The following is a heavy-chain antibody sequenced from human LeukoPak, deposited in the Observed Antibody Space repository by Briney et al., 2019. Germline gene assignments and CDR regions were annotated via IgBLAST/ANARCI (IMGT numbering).Heavy chain of an antibody. V-gene: IGHV3-48*02. CDR1: GFTFSSYS. Sequence: PGGSLRLSCAASGFTFSSYSMNWVRQAPGKGLEWVSYISSSSSTIYYADSVKGRFTIPRDNAKNSLYLQMNSLRDEDTAVYYCARGHYYYYDSSGYIPTFDYWGQGTLVTVSS. D-gene: IGHD3-22*01. CDR3: ARGHYYYYDSSGYIPTFDY. J-gene: IGHJ4*02. CDR2: ISSSSSTI.